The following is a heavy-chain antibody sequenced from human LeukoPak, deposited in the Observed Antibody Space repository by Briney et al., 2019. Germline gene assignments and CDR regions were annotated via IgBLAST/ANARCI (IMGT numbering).Heavy chain of an antibody. J-gene: IGHJ4*02. CDR1: GGSFSGYY. Sequence: SETLSLTCAVYGGSFSGYYWSWIRQPPGKGLEWIGEINHSGSTNYNPSLKSRVTISVDTSKNQFSLKLSSVTAADTAVYYCARGYYDFWSGQSYYFDYWGQGTLATVSS. V-gene: IGHV4-34*01. CDR2: INHSGST. CDR3: ARGYYDFWSGQSYYFDY. D-gene: IGHD3-3*01.